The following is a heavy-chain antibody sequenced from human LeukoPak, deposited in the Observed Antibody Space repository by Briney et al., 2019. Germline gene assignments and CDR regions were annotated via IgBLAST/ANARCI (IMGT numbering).Heavy chain of an antibody. Sequence: GGSLRLSCAASGFIFSSYAMSWVRQAPGKGLEWVSAISGSGSSTYYADSVKGRFTISRDNSKNTLYLQMNSLRAEDTALYYCAKRDGYNSNPLKDWGQGTLVTVSS. CDR2: ISGSGSST. CDR1: GFIFSSYA. CDR3: AKRDGYNSNPLKD. V-gene: IGHV3-23*01. J-gene: IGHJ4*02. D-gene: IGHD5-24*01.